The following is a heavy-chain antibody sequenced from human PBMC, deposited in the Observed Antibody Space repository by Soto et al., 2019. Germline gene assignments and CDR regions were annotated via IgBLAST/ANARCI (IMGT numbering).Heavy chain of an antibody. D-gene: IGHD3-22*01. CDR1: GGAITSSSFS. V-gene: IGHV4-39*01. CDR3: ARGVGYYDDSGHRFYFDY. CDR2: IYYSVST. Sequence: SETLSLTCTVSGGAITSSSFSWGCIRPPPGKGLEWIVSIYYSVSTLYNPSLGSRVTVSVDRSKNQFSLKLSSVTAADTAVYYCARGVGYYDDSGHRFYFDYWGQGTLVTVSS. J-gene: IGHJ4*02.